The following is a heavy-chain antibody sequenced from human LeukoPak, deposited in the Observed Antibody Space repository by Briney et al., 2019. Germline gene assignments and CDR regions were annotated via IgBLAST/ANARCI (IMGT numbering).Heavy chain of an antibody. V-gene: IGHV3-48*01. CDR1: GFSFSSYS. CDR2: ISSSSSNI. D-gene: IGHD2-2*01. CDR3: ARDQQAIPYAFDI. Sequence: GGSLRLSCAASGFSFSSYSMNWVRQAPGKGLEWVSYISSSSSNINYADSVKGRFTTSRDSAKNSLYLQMNSLRAEDTAVYYCARDQQAIPYAFDIWGQGTMVTVSS. J-gene: IGHJ3*02.